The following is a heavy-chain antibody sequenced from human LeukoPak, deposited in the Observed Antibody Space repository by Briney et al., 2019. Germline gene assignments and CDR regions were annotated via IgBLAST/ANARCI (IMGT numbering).Heavy chain of an antibody. D-gene: IGHD3-22*01. CDR1: GFTVRSNY. Sequence: GGSLRLSCAASGFTVRSNYMSWVRQAPGKGLEWLSVIYSGGSTYYADSVKGRFTISRDNSKNTLYLQMNSLRAEDTAVYYCARDPATYYYDSSGYDQDYWGQGTLVTVSS. J-gene: IGHJ4*02. V-gene: IGHV3-66*01. CDR3: ARDPATYYYDSSGYDQDY. CDR2: IYSGGST.